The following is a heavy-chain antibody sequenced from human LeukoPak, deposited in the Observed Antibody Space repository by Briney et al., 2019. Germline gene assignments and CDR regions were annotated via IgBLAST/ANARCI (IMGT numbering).Heavy chain of an antibody. Sequence: SATLSLTCAVSGYSISSGYYWGWIRQPPGKGVEWIGSIYHSGSTYYNPSLKSRVTISVDTSKNQFSLKLSSVTAADTAVYYCARLYMVPSYYYYYMDVWGKGTTVTVSS. CDR2: IYHSGST. V-gene: IGHV4-38-2*01. CDR1: GYSISSGYY. J-gene: IGHJ6*03. CDR3: ARLYMVPSYYYYYMDV. D-gene: IGHD3-10*01.